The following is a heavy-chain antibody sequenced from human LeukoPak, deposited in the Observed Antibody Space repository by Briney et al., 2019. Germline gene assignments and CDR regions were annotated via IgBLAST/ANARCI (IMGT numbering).Heavy chain of an antibody. D-gene: IGHD6-13*01. Sequence: SETLSLTCTVSGGSISSGDYYWSWIRQPPGKGLEWIGYIYYSGSTYYNPSLKSRVTISVDTSKNQFSLKLSSVTAADTAVYYCARGPCSWYFDYWGQGTLVTVSS. V-gene: IGHV4-30-4*08. CDR1: GGSISSGDYY. CDR3: ARGPCSWYFDY. J-gene: IGHJ4*02. CDR2: IYYSGST.